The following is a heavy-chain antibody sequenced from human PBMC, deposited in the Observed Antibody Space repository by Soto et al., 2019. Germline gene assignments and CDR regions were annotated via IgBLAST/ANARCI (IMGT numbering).Heavy chain of an antibody. CDR3: ASGGYPRY. CDR2: ISGGGDYT. J-gene: IGHJ4*02. Sequence: KPGGSLRLSCATSGFTFRNNGMNWVRQAPGKGLEWVSSISGGGDYTFYADSMKGRFTVSRDNAKNSLYLQMSSLRAEDTAVYYCASGGYPRYWGQGTLVTVSS. CDR1: GFTFRNNG. V-gene: IGHV3-21*01. D-gene: IGHD5-12*01.